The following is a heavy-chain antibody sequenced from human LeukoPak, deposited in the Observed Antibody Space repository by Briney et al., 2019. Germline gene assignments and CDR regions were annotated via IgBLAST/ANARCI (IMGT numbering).Heavy chain of an antibody. CDR1: GFSFSTYG. D-gene: IGHD3-10*01. CDR3: ARVVSYYGSSYRLLDL. Sequence: HPGRSLRLSCEASGFSFSTYGMHWVRQAPGKGLEWVALIWFDGSNKHYADSVKGRFTISRDNSKNTMYLQMDSLRAEDTAVYYCARVVSYYGSSYRLLDLWGRGTLVTVSS. CDR2: IWFDGSNK. J-gene: IGHJ2*01. V-gene: IGHV3-33*01.